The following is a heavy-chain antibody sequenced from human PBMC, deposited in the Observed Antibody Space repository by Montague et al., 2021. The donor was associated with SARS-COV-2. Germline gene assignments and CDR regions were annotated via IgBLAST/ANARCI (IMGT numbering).Heavy chain of an antibody. Sequence: SETLSLTCVVSGDSISTDNWWTWVRLPPGKGLEWVGEIYHSGSTNYNPSLKSRVTISVDTSKNQFSLKLSSVTAADTAVYYCARGRTGTTFYYYYYYGMDVWGQGTTVTVSS. CDR2: IYHSGST. J-gene: IGHJ6*02. CDR3: ARGRTGTTFYYYYYYGMDV. D-gene: IGHD1-7*01. V-gene: IGHV4-4*02. CDR1: GDSISTDNW.